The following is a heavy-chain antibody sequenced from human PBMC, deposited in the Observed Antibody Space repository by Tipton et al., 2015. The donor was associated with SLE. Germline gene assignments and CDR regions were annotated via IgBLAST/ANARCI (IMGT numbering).Heavy chain of an antibody. CDR2: IRSKAYGASR. V-gene: IGHV3-49*03. CDR1: GFTLGDFA. J-gene: IGHJ2*01. CDR3: TRDLSGSYTHNWYFIL. Sequence: SLRLSCTASGFTLGDFAMIWFRQAPGKGLEWVGFIRSKAYGASREYAASVNGRFSISRDDSKNIAYLQMNRLKTEDTAVYYRTRDLSGSYTHNWYFILWGRGTLVTVSS. D-gene: IGHD3-16*01.